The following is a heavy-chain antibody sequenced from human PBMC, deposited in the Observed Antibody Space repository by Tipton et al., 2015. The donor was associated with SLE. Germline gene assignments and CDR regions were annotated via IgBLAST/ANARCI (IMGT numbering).Heavy chain of an antibody. CDR3: ASIGPIYYYYYYMDV. CDR2: INHSGST. V-gene: IGHV4-34*01. CDR1: GGSFSGYY. Sequence: TLSLTCAVYGGSFSGYYWSWIRQPPGKGLEWIGEINHSGSTNYNPSLKSRVTISVDTSKNQFSLKLSSVTAADTAAYYCASIGPIYYYYYYMDVWGKGTTVTVSS. J-gene: IGHJ6*03.